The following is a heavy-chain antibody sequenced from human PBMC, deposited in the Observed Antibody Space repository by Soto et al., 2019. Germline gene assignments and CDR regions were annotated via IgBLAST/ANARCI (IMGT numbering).Heavy chain of an antibody. V-gene: IGHV1-2*02. CDR1: GYPVTAYY. CDR3: ARGGGVGVAGSAAFDM. Sequence: QLHLVQSGAVVKKPGASVTVSCSASGYPVTAYYMHWVRQAPGRGLEWMGGINPATGAAKYTQTFRGRVTMARDTSTRTDFMELSGLTSEDTAVFYCARGGGVGVAGSAAFDMWGQGTLVTVSS. CDR2: INPATGAA. D-gene: IGHD3-3*01. J-gene: IGHJ3*02.